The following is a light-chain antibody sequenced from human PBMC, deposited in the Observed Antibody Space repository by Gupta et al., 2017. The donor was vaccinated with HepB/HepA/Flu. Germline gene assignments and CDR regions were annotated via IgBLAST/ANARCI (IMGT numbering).Light chain of an antibody. Sequence: DIQMPQSPSSLSASVGDRVTITCRASQSISSYLNWYQQKPGKAPKLLIYAASSLQSGVPSRFSGSGSGTDFTLTISSLQPEDVATYYCQQSYSTPMYTFGQGTKLEIK. CDR1: QSISSY. CDR2: AAS. V-gene: IGKV1-39*01. J-gene: IGKJ2*01. CDR3: QQSYSTPMYT.